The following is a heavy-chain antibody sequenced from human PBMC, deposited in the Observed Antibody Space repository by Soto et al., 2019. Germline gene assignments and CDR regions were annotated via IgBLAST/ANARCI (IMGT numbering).Heavy chain of an antibody. J-gene: IGHJ4*02. CDR3: AREGQWLAGDY. Sequence: QVQLVQSGAEVKGPGASVTVSCRASGYTFRRYAMLWVRQAPGQSLEWVGWISAGKGNARYSQDYQDRVTITRDTSASTVYMELRSLRSEDTAVYYCAREGQWLAGDYWGQGTRVTVSP. CDR1: GYTFRRYA. D-gene: IGHD6-19*01. V-gene: IGHV1-3*01. CDR2: ISAGKGNA.